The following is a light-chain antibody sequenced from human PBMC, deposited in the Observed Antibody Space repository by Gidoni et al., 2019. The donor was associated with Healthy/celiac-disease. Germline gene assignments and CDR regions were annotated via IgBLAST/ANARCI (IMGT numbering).Light chain of an antibody. CDR2: AAS. Sequence: DIQMTQSPSSLSASVGDRVTITCRASQSISSYLNWYQQKPGKAPKLLIYAASSLQSGVPSRFSGSGSGTDFTLTISSLQPEDIATYYCQQNYSTPGTFGQGTKVEIK. CDR1: QSISSY. CDR3: QQNYSTPGT. V-gene: IGKV1-39*01. J-gene: IGKJ1*01.